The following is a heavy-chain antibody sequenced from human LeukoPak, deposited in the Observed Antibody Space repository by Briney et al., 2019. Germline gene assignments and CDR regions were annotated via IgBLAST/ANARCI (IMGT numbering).Heavy chain of an antibody. V-gene: IGHV3-49*04. D-gene: IGHD1-1*01. J-gene: IGHJ4*02. CDR1: GFSFSNYA. CDR3: TREGVFRLERPFDY. Sequence: PGGSLRLSCAASGFSFSNYAMSWVRQAPGKGLEWVGFIRSKAYGGTTEYAASVKGRFTISRDDSKSIAYLQMNSLKTEDTAVYYCTREGVFRLERPFDYWGQGTLVTVSS. CDR2: IRSKAYGGTT.